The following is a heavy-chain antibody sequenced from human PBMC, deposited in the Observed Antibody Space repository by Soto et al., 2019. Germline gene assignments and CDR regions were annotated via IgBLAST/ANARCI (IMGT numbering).Heavy chain of an antibody. Sequence: SETLSLTCTVSSAPISSRDYYWGWIRQTPEKGLEWIGNTDNNGVTYHNPSLKSRVTASNDTSKNQFSLKVASVTAADTAIYSCGILMIGTSRHTGSGYWGRGAQV. CDR1: SAPISSRDYY. J-gene: IGHJ4*02. D-gene: IGHD2-21*01. CDR2: TDNNGVT. CDR3: GILMIGTSRHTGSGY. V-gene: IGHV4-39*01.